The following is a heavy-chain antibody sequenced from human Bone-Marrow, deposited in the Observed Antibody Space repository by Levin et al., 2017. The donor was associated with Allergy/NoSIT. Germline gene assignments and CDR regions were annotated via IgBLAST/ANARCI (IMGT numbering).Heavy chain of an antibody. J-gene: IGHJ4*02. CDR3: AREASIVDRVFDY. CDR1: GFTFATYG. D-gene: IGHD6-6*01. V-gene: IGHV3-33*01. Sequence: GESLKISCAASGFTFATYGMHWVRQAPGKGLEWVAVILYDGSNQYCADSLKGRVSISRDNSKNTVHLQMNSLRAEDTAVYYCAREASIVDRVFDYWGQGTLVTVSS. CDR2: ILYDGSNQ.